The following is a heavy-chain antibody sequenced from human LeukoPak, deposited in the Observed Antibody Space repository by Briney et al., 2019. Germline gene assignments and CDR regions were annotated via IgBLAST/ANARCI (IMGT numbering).Heavy chain of an antibody. CDR1: GGSISSYY. CDR2: IYTSGST. Sequence: PSETLSLTCTVSGGSISSYYWSWIRQPAGKGLEWIGRIYTSGSTNYNPSLKSRVTMSVDTSKNQFSLKLSSVTAADTAVYYCARDSVWFGESHDAFDIWGQGTMVTASS. J-gene: IGHJ3*02. D-gene: IGHD3-10*01. CDR3: ARDSVWFGESHDAFDI. V-gene: IGHV4-4*07.